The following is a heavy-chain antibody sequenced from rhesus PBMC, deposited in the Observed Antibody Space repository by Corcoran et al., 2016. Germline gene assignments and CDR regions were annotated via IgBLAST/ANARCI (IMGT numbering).Heavy chain of an antibody. CDR1: GGSISSNY. V-gene: IGHV4-173*01. Sequence: QLQLQESGPGLVKPSETLSLTCAVSGGSISSNYWSWIRQPPGKGLEWIGRISGSGGSTDYNPSLKSRVTISTDTSKNPFSLKLSSGTAAATAVYYCAKSGARGYSGYGDFDYWGQGVLVTVSS. CDR3: AKSGARGYSGYGDFDY. CDR2: ISGSGGST. D-gene: IGHD5-42*01. J-gene: IGHJ4*01.